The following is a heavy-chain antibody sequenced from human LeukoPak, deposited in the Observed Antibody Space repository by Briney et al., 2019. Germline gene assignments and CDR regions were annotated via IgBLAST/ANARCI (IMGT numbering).Heavy chain of an antibody. V-gene: IGHV3-21*01. CDR3: ARDGKLRAVPGESDF. CDR1: GLTSTRDH. D-gene: IGHD6-19*01. J-gene: IGHJ4*02. CDR2: ICSGSSYI. Sequence: CLSLSCAPSGLTSTRDHINWVCPAPRGGVGWVSAICSGSSYIYYADSVKGRFTISRDNAKNSLFLQMTSLRAEDTAVYYCARDGKLRAVPGESDFWGQGALVTVSS.